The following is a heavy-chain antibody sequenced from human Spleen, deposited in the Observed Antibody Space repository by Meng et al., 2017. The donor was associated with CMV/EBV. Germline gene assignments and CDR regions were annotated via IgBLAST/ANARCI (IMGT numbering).Heavy chain of an antibody. CDR2: ISYDGSYK. CDR1: GFSFSDYA. CDR3: ARGYTGPRDH. V-gene: IGHV3-30*04. Sequence: SCAASGFSFSDYAMHWVRQAPGKGLEWVTFISYDGSYKYYADSVKGRFTISRDNSKNTVYLQMRSLKAEDTALYYCARGYTGPRDHWGQGTLVTVSS. J-gene: IGHJ4*02. D-gene: IGHD5-12*01.